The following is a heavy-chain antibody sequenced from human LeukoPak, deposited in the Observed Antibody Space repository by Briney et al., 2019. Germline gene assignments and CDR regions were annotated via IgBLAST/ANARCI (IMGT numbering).Heavy chain of an antibody. CDR3: ARASIWFGELFVSRIYYFDY. V-gene: IGHV1-46*01. J-gene: IGHJ4*02. CDR1: GYTFTSYY. Sequence: ASVKVSCKASGYTFTSYYMHWVRQAPGQGLEWMGIINPSGGSTSYAQKFQGRVTMTRDMSMSTVYMELSSLRSEDTAVYYCARASIWFGELFVSRIYYFDYWGQGTLVTVSS. CDR2: INPSGGST. D-gene: IGHD3-10*01.